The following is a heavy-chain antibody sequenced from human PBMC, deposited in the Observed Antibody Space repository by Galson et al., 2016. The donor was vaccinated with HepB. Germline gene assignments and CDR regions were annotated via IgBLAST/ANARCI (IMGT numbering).Heavy chain of an antibody. D-gene: IGHD4-17*01. J-gene: IGHJ4*02. V-gene: IGHV3-23*01. CDR3: ARGHGDYFPANYFNY. Sequence: SLRLSCAASGFTFSNYATAWVRLPPGKGLEWVSTIRGGGDATYYADSVKGRFTISRDSSRSTLYLHLSSLRAEDTALYYCARGHGDYFPANYFNYWGQGTLVTVSS. CDR1: GFTFSNYA. CDR2: IRGGGDAT.